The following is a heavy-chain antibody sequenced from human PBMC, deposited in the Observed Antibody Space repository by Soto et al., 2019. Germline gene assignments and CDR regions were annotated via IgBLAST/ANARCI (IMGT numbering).Heavy chain of an antibody. CDR2: IVVGSGNT. V-gene: IGHV1-58*01. CDR1: GFTFTSSA. D-gene: IGHD5-12*01. Sequence: QMQLVQSGPEVKKPGTSVKVSCKASGFTFTSSAVQWVRQARGQRLEWIGWIVVGSGNTNYAQKFQERVTITRDMSTSTAYMELSSLRSEDTAVYYRAANTPVVATIDDYYGMDVWGQGTTVTVSS. J-gene: IGHJ6*02. CDR3: AANTPVVATIDDYYGMDV.